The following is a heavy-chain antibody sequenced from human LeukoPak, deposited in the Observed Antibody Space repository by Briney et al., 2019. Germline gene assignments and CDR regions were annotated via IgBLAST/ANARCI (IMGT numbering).Heavy chain of an antibody. V-gene: IGHV3-23*01. CDR3: AKAPVTSCRGAFCYPFDY. D-gene: IGHD2-15*01. J-gene: IGHJ4*02. CDR1: GFSFSSYA. CDR2: MSSSDDGR. Sequence: GGSLRLSCATSGFSFSSYAMSWVRQAPGKGLEWVSAMSSSDDGRYYAASVRGRFTITRDTSRSTLYLQMNSLRAEDAAVYYCAKAPVTSCRGAFCYPFDYWGQGTLVTVSS.